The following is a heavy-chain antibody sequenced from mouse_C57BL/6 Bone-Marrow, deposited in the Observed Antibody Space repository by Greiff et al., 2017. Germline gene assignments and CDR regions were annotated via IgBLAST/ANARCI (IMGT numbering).Heavy chain of an antibody. Sequence: EVHLVESGGGLVKPGGSLKLSCAASGFTFSSYAMSWVRQTPEKRLEWVATISDGGSYTYYPDNVKGRFTISRDNAKNNLYLQMSHLKSEDTAMYYCASSTGTFDYWGQGTTLTVSS. CDR3: ASSTGTFDY. D-gene: IGHD4-1*02. J-gene: IGHJ2*01. CDR1: GFTFSSYA. CDR2: ISDGGSYT. V-gene: IGHV5-4*01.